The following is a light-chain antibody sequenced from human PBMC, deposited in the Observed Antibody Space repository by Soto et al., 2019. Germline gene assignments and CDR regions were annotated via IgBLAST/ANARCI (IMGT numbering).Light chain of an antibody. Sequence: EIVLTQSPATLSLSPGERATLSCSASQSVSSYLAWYQQKPDQAPRLLIYDASNRATGIPARFSGSGSGTDFTLTISSLEPEDFAVYYCQQRSNWPLTFGQGKRLEIK. CDR3: QQRSNWPLT. CDR1: QSVSSY. J-gene: IGKJ5*01. CDR2: DAS. V-gene: IGKV3-11*01.